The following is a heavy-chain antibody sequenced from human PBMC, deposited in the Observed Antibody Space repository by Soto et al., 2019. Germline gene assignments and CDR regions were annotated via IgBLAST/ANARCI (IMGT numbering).Heavy chain of an antibody. J-gene: IGHJ5*02. CDR2: INHSGST. CDR3: ARAKPDPAKKGMGYCSGGSCYGGFDP. V-gene: IGHV4-34*01. Sequence: PSETLSLTCAVYGGSFSGYYWSWIRQPPGKGLEWIGEINHSGSTNYNPSLKSRVTISVDTSKNQFSLKLSSVTAADTAVYYCARAKPDPAKKGMGYCSGGSCYGGFDPWGQGTLVTVSS. D-gene: IGHD2-15*01. CDR1: GGSFSGYY.